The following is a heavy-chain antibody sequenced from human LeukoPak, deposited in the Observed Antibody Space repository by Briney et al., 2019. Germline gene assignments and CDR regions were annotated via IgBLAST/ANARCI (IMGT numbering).Heavy chain of an antibody. CDR1: GFTFDDFG. J-gene: IGHJ4*02. Sequence: GGSLRLSCAASGFTFDDFGMHWVRQAPGKGLEWVALIRSDGTNKYYVDSVKGRFTISRDNSKNTLYLQMTSLRVEDTAVYYCAKDRDDYGYDCWGPGILVTVST. CDR2: IRSDGTNK. D-gene: IGHD4-17*01. V-gene: IGHV3-30*02. CDR3: AKDRDDYGYDC.